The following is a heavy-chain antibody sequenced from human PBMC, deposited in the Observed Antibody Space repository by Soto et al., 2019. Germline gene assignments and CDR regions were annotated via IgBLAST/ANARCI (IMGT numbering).Heavy chain of an antibody. CDR3: AKASGWFGEFDY. J-gene: IGHJ4*02. CDR1: GFTFSSYA. Sequence: GGSLRLSCATSGFTFSSYAMSWVRQAPGKGLEWVSAISGSGGSTYYAGSVKGRFTISRDNSKNTLYLQMNSLRAEDTAVYYCAKASGWFGEFDYWGQGTLVTVPQ. CDR2: ISGSGGST. V-gene: IGHV3-23*01. D-gene: IGHD3-10*01.